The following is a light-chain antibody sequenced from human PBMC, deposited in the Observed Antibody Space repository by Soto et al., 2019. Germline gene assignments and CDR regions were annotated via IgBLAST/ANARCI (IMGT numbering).Light chain of an antibody. CDR2: GAS. V-gene: IGKV3-15*01. CDR1: QSVSSN. Sequence: EIVMTQSPATLSVSPGERATLSFRASQSVSSNLAWYQQKPGQAPMLLIYGASTRATGIPARFSGSGSGTEFTLTISSLQSEYVAVYYCQHYNNWTPFTFGGGTKVEIK. J-gene: IGKJ4*01. CDR3: QHYNNWTPFT.